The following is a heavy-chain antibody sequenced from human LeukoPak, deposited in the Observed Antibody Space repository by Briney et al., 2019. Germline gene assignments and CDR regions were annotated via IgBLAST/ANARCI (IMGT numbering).Heavy chain of an antibody. D-gene: IGHD3-22*01. CDR2: IIPIFGTA. J-gene: IGHJ5*02. CDR1: GGTFSSYA. CDR3: ARPQPTHPDYYDSSGWFDP. V-gene: IGHV1-69*13. Sequence: ASVKVSCKASGGTFSSYAISWVRQAPGQGLEWMGGIIPIFGTANYAQKFQGRVTTTADESTSTAYMELSSLRSEDTAVYYCARPQPTHPDYYDSSGWFDPWGQGTLVTVSS.